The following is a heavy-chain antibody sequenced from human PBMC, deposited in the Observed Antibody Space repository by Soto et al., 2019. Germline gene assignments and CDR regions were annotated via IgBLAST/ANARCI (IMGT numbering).Heavy chain of an antibody. D-gene: IGHD2-21*02. CDR3: AREGDVPYYYYGMDV. V-gene: IGHV1-18*01. CDR1: GYTFTRYG. J-gene: IGHJ6*02. CDR2: ISGYDGRT. Sequence: QVHLVQSGAEVKKPGASVKVSCKTSGYTFTRYGISWVRQAPGQGLEWMGWISGYDGRTNFAQKVQDRVTMTTDTCTSTVYMELRSRSSDDTAVYYCAREGDVPYYYYGMDVWGQGTTVTVSS.